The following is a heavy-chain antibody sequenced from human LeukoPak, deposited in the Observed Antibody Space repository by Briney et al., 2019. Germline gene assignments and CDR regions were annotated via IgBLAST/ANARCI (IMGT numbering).Heavy chain of an antibody. CDR2: IRYDGSNK. Sequence: GGSLRLSCAASGFTFSSYGMHWVRQAPGKGLEWVAFIRYDGSNKYYADSVKGRFTISRDNSKNTLYLQMNSLRAEDTAVYYCARGGPYSSSPNWFDPWGQGTLVTVSS. CDR1: GFTFSSYG. V-gene: IGHV3-30*02. D-gene: IGHD6-6*01. J-gene: IGHJ5*02. CDR3: ARGGPYSSSPNWFDP.